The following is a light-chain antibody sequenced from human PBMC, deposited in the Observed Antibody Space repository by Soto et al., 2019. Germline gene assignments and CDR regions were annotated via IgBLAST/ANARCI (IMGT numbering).Light chain of an antibody. V-gene: IGLV1-40*01. CDR1: TSNIGAGYH. J-gene: IGLJ1*01. CDR2: DNT. CDR3: QSYDSSLSSYV. Sequence: QSVLTQPPSVSGAPGQRVSISCTGSTSNIGAGYHVHWYQQFPGTAPKLLMYDNTNRPSGVPDRFSGSKSGTSASLAITGLQVEDEADYYCQSYDSSLSSYVFGTGTKLTVL.